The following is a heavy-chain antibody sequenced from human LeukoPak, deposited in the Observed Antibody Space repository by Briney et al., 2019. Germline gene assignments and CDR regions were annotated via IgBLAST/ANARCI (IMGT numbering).Heavy chain of an antibody. CDR1: GGSISTYS. CDR2: ISYNGSP. J-gene: IGHJ4*02. D-gene: IGHD2-2*01. CDR3: ARFRGTSSWHQEVFDY. V-gene: IGHV4-59*08. Sequence: ASETLSLTCSVSGGSISTYSWNWIRQPPGKGLEWIGYISYNGSPDYNPSFKSRVTMSVDTSKGHFSLKLTSLTAADTAVYYCARFRGTSSWHQEVFDYWGQGTLVTVSS.